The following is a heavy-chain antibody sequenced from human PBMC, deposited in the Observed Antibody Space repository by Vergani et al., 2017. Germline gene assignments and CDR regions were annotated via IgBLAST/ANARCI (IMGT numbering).Heavy chain of an antibody. CDR1: GGTFSSYA. Sequence: QVQLVQSGAEVKKPGSSVKVSCKASGGTFSSYAISWVRQAPGQGLEWMGRLIPILGIANYAQKFQGRVTITADKSTSTAYMELSSLRSEDTAVYYCERVKEMRDAFDIWGQGTMVTVSS. D-gene: IGHD5-24*01. J-gene: IGHJ3*02. CDR3: ERVKEMRDAFDI. CDR2: LIPILGIA. V-gene: IGHV1-69*04.